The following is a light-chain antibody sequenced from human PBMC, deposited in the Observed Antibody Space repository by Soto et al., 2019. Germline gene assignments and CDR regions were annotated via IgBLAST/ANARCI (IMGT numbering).Light chain of an antibody. Sequence: QPVLTQPPSASASLGASVKLTCTLSSGHNSYAIAWHQQQPEKGPRYLMKVNSDGSHSKGDGIPDRFSGSSSGAERYLTISSLQSEAEADYYCQTWSTDIRVFGGGTKLTVL. CDR1: SGHNSYA. CDR2: VNSDGSH. CDR3: QTWSTDIRV. J-gene: IGLJ3*02. V-gene: IGLV4-69*01.